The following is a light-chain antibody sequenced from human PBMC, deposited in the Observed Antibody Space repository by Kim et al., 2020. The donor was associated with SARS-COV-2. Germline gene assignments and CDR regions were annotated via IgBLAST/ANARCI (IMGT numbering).Light chain of an antibody. J-gene: IGLJ3*02. CDR3: QVWDSSTWV. V-gene: IGLV3-9*01. CDR1: NIVTKN. CDR2: RDT. Sequence: SVALGQTARITCGGNNIVTKNVHWYQQKPGQAPVLVRYRDTNRPSGIPERFSGSNSGNTATLTISRAQAGDEADYYCQVWDSSTWVFGGGTQLTVL.